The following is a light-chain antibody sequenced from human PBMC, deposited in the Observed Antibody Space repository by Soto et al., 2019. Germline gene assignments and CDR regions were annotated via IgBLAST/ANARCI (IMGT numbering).Light chain of an antibody. J-gene: IGLJ2*01. CDR1: SSNIGKNY. V-gene: IGLV1-51*01. CDR3: GTWDSSLSAVV. CDR2: DNN. Sequence: QSVLTQPPSVSAAPGQKVTISCSGSSSNIGKNYVSWYQQLPGTAPKLLIYDNNKRPSGIPDRNSGSKSGTSATLGITGLQTGDEADYYCGTWDSSLSAVVFGGGTKVTVL.